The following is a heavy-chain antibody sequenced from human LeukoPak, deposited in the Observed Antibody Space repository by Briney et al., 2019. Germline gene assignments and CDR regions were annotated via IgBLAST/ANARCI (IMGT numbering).Heavy chain of an antibody. CDR3: ASEEGRYYGMGV. CDR1: GFTFSSYA. J-gene: IGHJ6*02. Sequence: PGGSLRLSCAASGFTFSSYAMNWVRRAPGKGLEWVSYISSGSSTIYYADSVKGRFTISRDNAENSLYLQMNSLRAEDTAVYYCASEEGRYYGMGVWGQGTTVTVSS. V-gene: IGHV3-48*01. CDR2: ISSGSSTI.